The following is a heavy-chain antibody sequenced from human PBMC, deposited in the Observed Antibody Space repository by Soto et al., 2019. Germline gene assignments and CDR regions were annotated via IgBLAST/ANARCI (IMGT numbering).Heavy chain of an antibody. V-gene: IGHV1-58*01. Sequence: GASVKVSCKASGFTFTSSAVQWVRQARGQRLEWIGWIVVGSGNTNYAQKFQERVTITRDMSTSTAYMELSSLRSEDTAVYYCAAGWGYSYGSPYYYGMDAWGQGTTVTVSS. D-gene: IGHD5-18*01. CDR3: AAGWGYSYGSPYYYGMDA. CDR2: IVVGSGNT. J-gene: IGHJ6*02. CDR1: GFTFTSSA.